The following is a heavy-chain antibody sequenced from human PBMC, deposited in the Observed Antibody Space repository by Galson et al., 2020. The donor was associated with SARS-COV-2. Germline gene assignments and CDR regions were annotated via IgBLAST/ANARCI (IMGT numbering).Heavy chain of an antibody. D-gene: IGHD6-13*01. Sequence: YPGDSDTRYSPSFQGQVTISADKSISTAYLQWSSLKASDTAMYYCARSPIAAAGTGDYWGQGTLVTVSS. V-gene: IGHV5-51*01. CDR2: YPGDSDT. CDR3: ARSPIAAAGTGDY. J-gene: IGHJ4*02.